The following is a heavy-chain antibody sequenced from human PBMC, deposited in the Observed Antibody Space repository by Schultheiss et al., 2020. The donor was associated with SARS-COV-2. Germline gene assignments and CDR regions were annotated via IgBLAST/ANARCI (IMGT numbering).Heavy chain of an antibody. D-gene: IGHD6-13*01. CDR2: ISYDGSNK. CDR1: GFTFSSYA. V-gene: IGHV3-30*01. CDR3: ARMIAATRYYYGMDV. J-gene: IGHJ6*02. Sequence: GESLKISCAASGFTFSSYAMHWVRQAPGKGLEWVAVISYDGSNKYYADSVKGRFTISRDNSKNTLYLQMNSLRAEDTAVYYCARMIAATRYYYGMDVWGQGTTVTVSS.